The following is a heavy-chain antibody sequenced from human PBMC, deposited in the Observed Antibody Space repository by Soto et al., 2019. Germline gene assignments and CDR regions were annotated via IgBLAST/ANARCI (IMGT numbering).Heavy chain of an antibody. V-gene: IGHV3-53*02. CDR1: GFTVSSNY. CDR2: IYSGGST. D-gene: IGHD3-10*01. J-gene: IGHJ4*02. Sequence: EVQLVETGGGLIQPGGSLRLSCAASGFTVSSNYMSWVRQAPGKGLEWVSVIYSGGSTYYADSVKGRFTISRDNSKNTLYLQMNSLRAEDTAVYYCARGGYGSGSYSQYFDYWGQGTLVTVCS. CDR3: ARGGYGSGSYSQYFDY.